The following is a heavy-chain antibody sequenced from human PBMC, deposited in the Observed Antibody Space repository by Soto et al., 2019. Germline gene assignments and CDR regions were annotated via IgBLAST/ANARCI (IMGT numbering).Heavy chain of an antibody. CDR1: GDSVSSNSAA. Sequence: PSQTLSLTCAISGDSVSSNSAAWNWIRQSPSRGLEWLGRTYYRSKWYNDYAVSVKSRITINPDTSKNQFSLQLNSVTPEDTAVYYCASGSSGLYGPGVVNWFDPWGQGTLVTVSS. CDR2: TYYRSKWYN. CDR3: ASGSSGLYGPGVVNWFDP. D-gene: IGHD6-19*01. V-gene: IGHV6-1*01. J-gene: IGHJ5*02.